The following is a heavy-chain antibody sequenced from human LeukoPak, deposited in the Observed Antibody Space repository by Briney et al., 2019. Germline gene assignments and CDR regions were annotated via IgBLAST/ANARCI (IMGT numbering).Heavy chain of an antibody. D-gene: IGHD1-1*01. CDR3: AKKGNWNDGWFDP. J-gene: IGHJ5*02. CDR2: IIPIFGTA. Sequence: ASVKVSCKASGGTFSSYAISWVRQAPGKGLEWMGGIIPIFGTANYAQKFQGRVTITADESTSTAYMELSSLRSEDTAVYYCAKKGNWNDGWFDPCGEGSLVTVSS. CDR1: GGTFSSYA. V-gene: IGHV1-69*13.